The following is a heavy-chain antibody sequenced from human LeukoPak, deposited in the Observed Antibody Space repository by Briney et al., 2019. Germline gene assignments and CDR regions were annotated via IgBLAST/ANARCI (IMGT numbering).Heavy chain of an antibody. CDR2: IGIAGDT. J-gene: IGHJ6*02. D-gene: IGHD3-16*01. V-gene: IGHV3-13*01. CDR1: GFTFSTYD. CDR3: AGGTFRLMDV. Sequence: GGSLRLSCAASGFTFSTYDMHWVRHAAGKGLEWVSYIGIAGDTYYAGSVKGRFTISRDNDKNSLYLQMNSLRAGDTALYYCAGGTFRLMDVWGQGTTVTVSS.